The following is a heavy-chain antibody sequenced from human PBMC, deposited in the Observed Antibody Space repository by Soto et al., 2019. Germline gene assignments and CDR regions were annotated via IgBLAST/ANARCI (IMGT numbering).Heavy chain of an antibody. D-gene: IGHD1-20*01. CDR2: INRDGSTT. CDR1: GLTFSNYW. CDR3: TMDLTGRQDY. J-gene: IGHJ4*01. Sequence: GGSLRVSGAASGLTFSNYWMHWVRQAPGKGLVWVSRINRDGSTTTYADSVRGRFTISRDNAKTTLYLQMTGLRDEDTAVYYCTMDLTGRQDYWGQGALVTVSS. V-gene: IGHV3-74*01.